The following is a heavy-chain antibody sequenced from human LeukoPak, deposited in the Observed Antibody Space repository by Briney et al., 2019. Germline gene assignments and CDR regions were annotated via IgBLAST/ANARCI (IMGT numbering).Heavy chain of an antibody. CDR1: GCTFGGYA. V-gene: IGHV3-49*04. J-gene: IGHJ4*02. CDR2: IRSKAYGGTT. CDR3: TRDDYGGFFSDY. Sequence: PGRSLRLSCAAYGCTFGGYAMSWVRQAPGKGLEREGFIRSKAYGGTTEYAASVKGRFTISRDDSKSIAYLQMNSLKTEDTAVYYCTRDDYGGFFSDYWGQGTLVTVSS. D-gene: IGHD4-23*01.